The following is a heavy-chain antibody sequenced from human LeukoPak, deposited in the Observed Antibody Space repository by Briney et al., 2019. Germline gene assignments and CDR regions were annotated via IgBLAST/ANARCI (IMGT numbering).Heavy chain of an antibody. J-gene: IGHJ3*02. D-gene: IGHD2-15*01. Sequence: PGGSLRLSCAASGFTFSSYEMNWVRQAPGKGLEWVSYISSSGSTIYYADSVKGRFTISRDNSKNTLYLQMNSLRAEDTAVYYCAKGGYCSGGSCYSGAFDIWGQGTMVTVSS. CDR3: AKGGYCSGGSCYSGAFDI. CDR1: GFTFSSYE. V-gene: IGHV3-48*03. CDR2: ISSSGSTI.